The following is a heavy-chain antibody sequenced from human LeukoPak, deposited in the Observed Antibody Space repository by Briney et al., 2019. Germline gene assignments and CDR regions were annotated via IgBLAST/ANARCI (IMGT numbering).Heavy chain of an antibody. D-gene: IGHD6-6*01. J-gene: IGHJ3*02. Sequence: SETLSLTCTVSGGSISSYYWSWIRQSPGKGLEWIGYIYYKGTTNYNPSLKSRLTISVDTSNNQYFLKLTSVTAADTAVYYCARVNPHEYSDIWGQGTMVTVSS. CDR1: GGSISSYY. CDR3: ARVNPHEYSDI. V-gene: IGHV4-59*12. CDR2: IYYKGTT.